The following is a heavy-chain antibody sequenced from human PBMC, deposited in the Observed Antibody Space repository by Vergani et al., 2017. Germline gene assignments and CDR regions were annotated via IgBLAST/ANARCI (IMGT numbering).Heavy chain of an antibody. J-gene: IGHJ4*02. Sequence: QVQLVQSGAEVKKPGASVKVSCKASGYTFTGYYMHWVRQAPGKGLEWMGGFDPEDGETIYAQKFQGRVTMTEDTSTDTAYMELSSLRSEDTAVYYCATDLPEWELPRGGIFDYWGQGTLVTVSS. CDR2: FDPEDGET. D-gene: IGHD1-26*01. V-gene: IGHV1-24*01. CDR1: GYTFTGYY. CDR3: ATDLPEWELPRGGIFDY.